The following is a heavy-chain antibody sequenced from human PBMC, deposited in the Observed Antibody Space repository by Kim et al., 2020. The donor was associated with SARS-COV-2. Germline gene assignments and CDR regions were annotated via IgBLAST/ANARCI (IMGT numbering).Heavy chain of an antibody. CDR2: ISSSSSYT. CDR1: GFTFSDYY. V-gene: IGHV3-11*06. CDR3: ASIHYYDSSGTYADY. Sequence: GSLRLSCAASGFTFSDYYMSWIRQAPGKGLEWVSYISSSSSYTNYADSVKGRFTISRDNAKNSLYLQMNSLRAEDTAVYYCASIHYYDSSGTYADYWGQGTLVTVSS. J-gene: IGHJ4*02. D-gene: IGHD3-22*01.